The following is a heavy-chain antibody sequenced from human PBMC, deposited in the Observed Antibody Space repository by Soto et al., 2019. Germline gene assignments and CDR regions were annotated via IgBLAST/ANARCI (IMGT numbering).Heavy chain of an antibody. D-gene: IGHD3-22*01. V-gene: IGHV3-33*01. CDR2: IWYDGSNK. J-gene: IGHJ3*02. Sequence: PGGSLRLSCAASGFTFSSYGMHRVRQAPGKGLEWVAVIWYDGSNKYYADSVKGRFTISRDNSKNTLYLQMNSLRAEDTAVYYCASGGYYYDSSGYPLDIWGQGTMVTVSS. CDR1: GFTFSSYG. CDR3: ASGGYYYDSSGYPLDI.